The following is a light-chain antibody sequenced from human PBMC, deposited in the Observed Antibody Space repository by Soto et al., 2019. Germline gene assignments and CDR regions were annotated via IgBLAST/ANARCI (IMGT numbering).Light chain of an antibody. V-gene: IGKV3-20*01. Sequence: EIVLTQSPGTLSLSPGERATLSCRASQSVTGSYLAWYQQKPGQAPGLLIYGASTRATGIPDRFSGSGSGTDFTLTISRLEPEDFAVYYCQQYGRSPPKTFGQGTKVEIK. CDR3: QQYGRSPPKT. CDR2: GAS. CDR1: QSVTGSY. J-gene: IGKJ1*01.